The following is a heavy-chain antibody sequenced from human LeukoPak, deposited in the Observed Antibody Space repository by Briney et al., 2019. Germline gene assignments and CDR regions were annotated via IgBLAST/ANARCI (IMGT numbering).Heavy chain of an antibody. J-gene: IGHJ3*02. V-gene: IGHV3-23*01. Sequence: PEGSLRLACAASGFTFRSHDMSWVRQAPGKGLEWVSGISASGGSTFYADSVKGRFTISRDNSKNTLYLQMNGLRVEDTAVYYCVREGPRGLAFDIWGQGTMVTVSS. CDR2: ISASGGST. CDR3: VREGPRGLAFDI. D-gene: IGHD3/OR15-3a*01. CDR1: GFTFRSHD.